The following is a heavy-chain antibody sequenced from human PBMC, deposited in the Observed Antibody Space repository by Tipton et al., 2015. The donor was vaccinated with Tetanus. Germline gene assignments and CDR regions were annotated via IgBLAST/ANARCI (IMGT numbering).Heavy chain of an antibody. Sequence: TLSLTCAVSGGSISSGGYSWTWIRQPPGKGLEWIAYIFYSGRTQYNPSLKSRVTISVDTAKNQFSLQLSSVTAADTAVYYCARTTRRWLHPDYWGQGTLVTVSS. D-gene: IGHD5-24*01. CDR1: GGSISSGGYS. CDR3: ARTTRRWLHPDY. J-gene: IGHJ4*02. CDR2: IFYSGRT. V-gene: IGHV4-61*08.